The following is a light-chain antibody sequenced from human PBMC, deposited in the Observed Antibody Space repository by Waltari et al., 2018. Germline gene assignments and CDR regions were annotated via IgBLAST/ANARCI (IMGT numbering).Light chain of an antibody. V-gene: IGKV4-1*01. CDR3: HQYYIPPLT. CDR2: WAS. CDR1: QSVLFPSNRKPY. Sequence: DIVMTQSPDSLAVSLGERATINCKSSQSVLFPSNRKPYRAWSRQKPGQPPRLLIHWASTRASGVPDRFSGSGSGTDFTLTVSSLQAEDVAVYYCHQYYIPPLTFGQGTRLEIK. J-gene: IGKJ5*01.